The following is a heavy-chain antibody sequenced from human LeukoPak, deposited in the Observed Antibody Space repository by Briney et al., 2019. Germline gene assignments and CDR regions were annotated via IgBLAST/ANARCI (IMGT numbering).Heavy chain of an antibody. CDR3: ARDGSPPYNWNDAHYFDY. D-gene: IGHD1-20*01. CDR1: GGSISSYY. Sequence: PSETLSLTCTVSGGSISSYYWSWIRQPPGKGLEWIGYIYYSGSTSYNPSLKSRVTISVDTSKNQFSLKLSSVTAADTAVYYCARDGSPPYNWNDAHYFDYWGQGTLVTVSS. J-gene: IGHJ4*02. CDR2: IYYSGST. V-gene: IGHV4-59*01.